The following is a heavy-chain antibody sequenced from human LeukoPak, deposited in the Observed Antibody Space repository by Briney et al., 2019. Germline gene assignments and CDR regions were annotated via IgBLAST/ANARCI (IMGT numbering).Heavy chain of an antibody. CDR2: ISWNSGSI. Sequence: GGSLRLSCAASGFTFSSYAMSWVRQAPGKGLEWVSGISWNSGSIGYADSVKGRFTISRDNAKNSLYLQMNSLRAEDTALYYCAKDMGSSGWFFDYWGQGTLVTVSS. J-gene: IGHJ4*02. CDR1: GFTFSSYA. V-gene: IGHV3-9*01. CDR3: AKDMGSSGWFFDY. D-gene: IGHD6-19*01.